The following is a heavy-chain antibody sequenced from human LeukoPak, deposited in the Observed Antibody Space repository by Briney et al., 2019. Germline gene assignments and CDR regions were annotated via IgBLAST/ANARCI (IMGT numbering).Heavy chain of an antibody. CDR1: GGPFSGYY. Sequence: SETLSLTCAVYGGPFSGYYWSWIRQPPGKGLEWIGEINHSGSTNYNPSLKSRVTISVDTSKNQFSLKLSSVTAADTAVYYCARQGGPQSIVVVPAAYYFDYWGQGTLVTVSS. V-gene: IGHV4-34*01. D-gene: IGHD2-2*01. J-gene: IGHJ4*02. CDR2: INHSGST. CDR3: ARQGGPQSIVVVPAAYYFDY.